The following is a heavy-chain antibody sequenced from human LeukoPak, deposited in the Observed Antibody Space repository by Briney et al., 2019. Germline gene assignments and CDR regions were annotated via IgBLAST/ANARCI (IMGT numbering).Heavy chain of an antibody. V-gene: IGHV3-15*01. D-gene: IGHD2-21*02. CDR3: TGPDFFDY. Sequence: GGSLRLSCAASGLTFTNAWMSWVRQAPGKGLEWVGRIKSRTDGGTTDYAAPVKGRFTISRHDSKNTLYLQMNSLKTEDTAVYYCTGPDFFDYWGQGTLVTVSS. CDR1: GLTFTNAW. CDR2: IKSRTDGGTT. J-gene: IGHJ4*02.